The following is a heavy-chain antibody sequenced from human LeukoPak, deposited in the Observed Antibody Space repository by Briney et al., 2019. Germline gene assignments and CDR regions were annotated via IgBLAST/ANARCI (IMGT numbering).Heavy chain of an antibody. CDR1: GGSISSYY. CDR2: IYTSGST. Sequence: KSSETLSLTCTVSGGSISSYYWSWIRQPAGKGLEWIGRIYTSGSTNYNPSLKSRVTMSVDTSKNQFSLKLSSVTAADTAVYYCAGRALDYYDSSGYYDYWGQGTLVTVSS. V-gene: IGHV4-4*07. CDR3: AGRALDYYDSSGYYDY. D-gene: IGHD3-22*01. J-gene: IGHJ4*02.